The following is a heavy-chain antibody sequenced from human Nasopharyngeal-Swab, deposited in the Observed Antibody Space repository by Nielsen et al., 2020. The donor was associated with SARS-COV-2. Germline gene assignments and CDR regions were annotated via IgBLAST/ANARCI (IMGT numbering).Heavy chain of an antibody. Sequence: SETLSLTCTVSGGSISSSNYYWGWIRQPPGKGLEWIGSIYYSGSTYYNPSLKSRVTISVDTSKNQFSLKLSSVAAADTAVYYCARVVRIRFLEWSRYYGMDVWGQGTTVTVSS. D-gene: IGHD3-3*01. V-gene: IGHV4-39*01. CDR3: ARVVRIRFLEWSRYYGMDV. CDR2: IYYSGST. J-gene: IGHJ6*02. CDR1: GGSISSSNYY.